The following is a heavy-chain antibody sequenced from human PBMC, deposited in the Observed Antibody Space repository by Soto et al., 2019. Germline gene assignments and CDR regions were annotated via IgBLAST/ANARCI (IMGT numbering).Heavy chain of an antibody. CDR3: ARDRASSSWYNWFDP. V-gene: IGHV4-59*01. D-gene: IGHD6-13*01. CDR1: GGSISSYY. CDR2: IYYSGST. J-gene: IGHJ5*02. Sequence: PSETLSLTCTVSGGSISSYYWSWIRQPPGKGLEWIGYIYYSGSTNYNPSLKSRVTISVDTSKNQFSLKLSSVTAADTAVYYCARDRASSSWYNWFDPWGQGTLVTVSS.